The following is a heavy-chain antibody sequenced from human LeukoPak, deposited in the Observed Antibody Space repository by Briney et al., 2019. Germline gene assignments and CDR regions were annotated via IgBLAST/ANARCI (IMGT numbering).Heavy chain of an antibody. CDR1: GGSVSSRSYY. CDR2: IYYSGST. D-gene: IGHD3-22*01. V-gene: IGHV4-61*01. Sequence: PSETLSLTCTVPGGSVSSRSYYWSWIRQPPGKGLEWIGYIYYSGSTSYNPSLKSRVTISVDTSKNQFSLKLSSVTAADTAVYYCARGENNYYDSSGYYSPGYFDYWGQGTLVTVSS. J-gene: IGHJ4*02. CDR3: ARGENNYYDSSGYYSPGYFDY.